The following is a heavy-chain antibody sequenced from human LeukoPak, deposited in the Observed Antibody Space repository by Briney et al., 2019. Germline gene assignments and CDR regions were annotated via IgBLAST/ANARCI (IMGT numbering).Heavy chain of an antibody. D-gene: IGHD2-2*01. CDR2: IYTSGST. V-gene: IGHV4-4*07. Sequence: SETLSLTCTVSGGSISSYYWSWIRQPAGKGLEWIGRIYTSGSTNYNPSLKSRVTMSVDTSKNQSSLKLSSVTAADTAVYYCARDLVVVPAAYYYYYGMDVWGQGTTVTVSS. J-gene: IGHJ6*02. CDR1: GGSISSYY. CDR3: ARDLVVVPAAYYYYYGMDV.